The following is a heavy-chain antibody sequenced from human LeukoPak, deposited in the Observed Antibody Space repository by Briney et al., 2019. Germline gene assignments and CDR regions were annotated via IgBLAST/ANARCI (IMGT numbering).Heavy chain of an antibody. J-gene: IGHJ4*02. D-gene: IGHD3-22*01. V-gene: IGHV3-30-3*01. CDR3: ARDNGVYDSSGPADY. CDR2: ISYDGSNK. Sequence: GGSLRLSCIASGFTFNTYSMHWVRQAPGKGLEWVAVISYDGSNKYYADSVKGRFTISRDNSKNTLYLQMNSLRAEDTAVYYCARDNGVYDSSGPADYWGQGTLVTVSS. CDR1: GFTFNTYS.